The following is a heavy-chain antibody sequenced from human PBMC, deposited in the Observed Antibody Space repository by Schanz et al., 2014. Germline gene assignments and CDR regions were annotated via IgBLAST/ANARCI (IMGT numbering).Heavy chain of an antibody. CDR1: GFTFSSYW. CDR3: AKYRGYYRVSGSYRELEY. D-gene: IGHD3-10*01. CDR2: VPFDGSQK. J-gene: IGHJ4*02. V-gene: IGHV3-30*02. Sequence: VQLLESGGGLVQPGGSLRLSCAASGFTFSSYWMHWVRQAPGKGLEWVAFVPFDGSQKFYADSVKGRFTISRDNSKNTVYLQMNSLRPGDTAVYYCAKYRGYYRVSGSYRELEYWGQGTLVTVSS.